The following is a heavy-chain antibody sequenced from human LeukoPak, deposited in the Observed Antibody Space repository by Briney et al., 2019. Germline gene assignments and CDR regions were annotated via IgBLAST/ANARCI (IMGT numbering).Heavy chain of an antibody. CDR3: AIDNSSSWFFYYYGMDV. J-gene: IGHJ6*01. Sequence: GGSLRLSCAASGFTFSSYAMHWVRQAPGKGLEWVAVISYDGSNKYYADSVKGRFTISRDNSKNTLYLQMNSLRAEDTAVYYWAIDNSSSWFFYYYGMDVWGQGTTVTVSS. D-gene: IGHD6-13*01. CDR1: GFTFSSYA. CDR2: ISYDGSNK. V-gene: IGHV3-30-3*01.